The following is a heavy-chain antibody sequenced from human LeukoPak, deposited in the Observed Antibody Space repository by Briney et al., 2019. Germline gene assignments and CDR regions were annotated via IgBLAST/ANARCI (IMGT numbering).Heavy chain of an antibody. CDR2: IYHSGST. D-gene: IGHD3-10*01. J-gene: IGHJ5*02. Sequence: SETLSLTCAVSGGSISSSNWWSWVRQPPGKGLEWMGEIYHSGSTNYNPSLKSRVTISVDKSKNQFSLKLSSVTAADTAVYYCARRRGLLWFGELLLNLRNNWFDPWGQGTLVTVSS. CDR3: ARRRGLLWFGELLLNLRNNWFDP. V-gene: IGHV4-4*02. CDR1: GGSISSSNW.